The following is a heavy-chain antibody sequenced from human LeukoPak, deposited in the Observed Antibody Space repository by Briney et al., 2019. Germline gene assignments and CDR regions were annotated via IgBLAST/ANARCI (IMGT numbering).Heavy chain of an antibody. Sequence: PGGSLRLSCAASGFTVSSNYMSWIRQAPGEGLEWVSYISSSGSTIYYADSVKGRFTISRDNAKNSLYLQMNSLRAEDTAVYYCAREPIVVVPAAQPSAFDIWGQGTMVTVSS. J-gene: IGHJ3*02. CDR2: ISSSGSTI. D-gene: IGHD2-2*01. CDR3: AREPIVVVPAAQPSAFDI. V-gene: IGHV3-11*04. CDR1: GFTVSSNY.